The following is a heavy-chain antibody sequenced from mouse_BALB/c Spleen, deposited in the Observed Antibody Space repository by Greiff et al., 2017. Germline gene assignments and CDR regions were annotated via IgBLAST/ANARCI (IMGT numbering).Heavy chain of an antibody. D-gene: IGHD4-1*01. Sequence: EVQLQESGAELVKPGASVKLSCTASGFNIKDTYMHWVKQRPEQGLEWIGRIDPANGNTKYDPKFQGKATITADTSSNTAYLQLSSLTSEDTAVYYCASWDQYYFDYWGQGTTLTVSS. CDR3: ASWDQYYFDY. V-gene: IGHV14-3*02. J-gene: IGHJ2*01. CDR1: GFNIKDTY. CDR2: IDPANGNT.